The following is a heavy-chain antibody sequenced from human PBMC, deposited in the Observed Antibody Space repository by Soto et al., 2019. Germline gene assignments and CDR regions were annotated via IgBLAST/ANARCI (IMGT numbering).Heavy chain of an antibody. J-gene: IGHJ6*02. CDR1: GGSFSGYY. CDR2: INHSGST. Sequence: PSGTLSLTCAVYGGSFSGYYWSWIRQPPGKGLEWIGEINHSGSTNYNPSLKSRVTISVDTSKNQFSLKLSSVTAADTAVYYCARGSIAARPSYYYYGMDVWGQGTTVTVSS. D-gene: IGHD6-6*01. CDR3: ARGSIAARPSYYYYGMDV. V-gene: IGHV4-34*01.